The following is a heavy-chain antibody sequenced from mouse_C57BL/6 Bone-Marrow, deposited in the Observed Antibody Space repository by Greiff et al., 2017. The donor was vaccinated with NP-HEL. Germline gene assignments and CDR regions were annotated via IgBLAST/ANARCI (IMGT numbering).Heavy chain of an antibody. D-gene: IGHD1-1*01. CDR1: GYAFSSSW. CDR3: ARSGTVVAPMDY. V-gene: IGHV1-82*01. CDR2: IYPGDGDT. J-gene: IGHJ4*01. Sequence: VQLQESGPELVKPGASVKISCKASGYAFSSSWMNWVKQRPGTGLEWIGRIYPGDGDTNYNGKFKGKATLTADKSSSTAYMQLSSLTSEDSAVYFCARSGTVVAPMDYWGQGTSVTVSS.